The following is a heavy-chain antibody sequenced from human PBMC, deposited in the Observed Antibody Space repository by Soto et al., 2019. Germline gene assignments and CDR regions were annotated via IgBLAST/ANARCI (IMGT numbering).Heavy chain of an antibody. D-gene: IGHD5-12*01. Sequence: EVQLVESGGGLVQPGGSLRLSCAASGFTFSRYAMYWVRQAPGKGLEYVSAINSNGGSTYYANSVKGRFTISRDNSKNTLYLQMSSLRAEDMAVYYCARGSGYDFDYWGQGALVTVSS. J-gene: IGHJ4*02. V-gene: IGHV3-64*01. CDR1: GFTFSRYA. CDR3: ARGSGYDFDY. CDR2: INSNGGST.